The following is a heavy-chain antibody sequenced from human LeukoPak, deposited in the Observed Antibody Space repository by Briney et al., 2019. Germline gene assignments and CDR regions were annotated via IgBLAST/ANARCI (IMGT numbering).Heavy chain of an antibody. CDR1: GFNFKDYN. D-gene: IGHD3-22*01. CDR3: GRSYYDSSGYGRVVD. Sequence: GGSLRLSCAASGFNFKDYNMSWIRQAPGKGLEWVAYISVSVTTKYYADSVQGQFTISRDNAKNSLYLQMNSLRAEDTAVYYCGRSYYDSSGYGRVVDWGQGTLVTVSS. J-gene: IGHJ4*02. CDR2: ISVSVTTK. V-gene: IGHV3-11*01.